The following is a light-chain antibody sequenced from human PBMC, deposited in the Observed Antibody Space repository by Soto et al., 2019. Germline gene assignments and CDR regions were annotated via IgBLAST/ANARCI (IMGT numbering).Light chain of an antibody. CDR3: QHRVT. V-gene: IGKV1-33*01. CDR1: QDISNY. CDR2: DAY. J-gene: IGKJ4*01. Sequence: DIQMTQPPSSLSASVVDRVTITCQASQDISNYLNWYQQKPGKAPKLLIYDAYNFEPGVPSRFSGSGSGTDFTFTISSPQPEDIAAYYYQHRVTFGGGTKVEIK.